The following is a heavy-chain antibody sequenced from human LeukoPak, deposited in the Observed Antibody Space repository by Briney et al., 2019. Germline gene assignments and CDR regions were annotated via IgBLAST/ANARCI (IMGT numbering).Heavy chain of an antibody. D-gene: IGHD6-13*01. CDR1: GFIVTSTY. Sequence: GGSLRLSCAGSGFIVTSTYMSWARQAPGKGLECVSIFYNARNTFYSGSVKGRFSISRDNSKNTLYLQMNSLRAEDTAVYYCARSSYSSSWYTQSFLSDYYMDVWGKGTTVTVSS. CDR2: FYNARNT. J-gene: IGHJ6*03. CDR3: ARSSYSSSWYTQSFLSDYYMDV. V-gene: IGHV3-66*01.